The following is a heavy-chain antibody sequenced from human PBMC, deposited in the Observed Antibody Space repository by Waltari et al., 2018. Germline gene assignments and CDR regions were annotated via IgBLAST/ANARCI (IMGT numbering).Heavy chain of an antibody. CDR1: GGSFSGYY. D-gene: IGHD6-13*01. CDR3: AREDSSSWFRTYYFDY. V-gene: IGHV4-34*01. J-gene: IGHJ4*02. CDR2: INHSGST. Sequence: QVQLQQWGAGLLKPSETLSLTCAVYGGSFSGYYGSWIRQPPGKGLEWIGEINHSGSTNYNPSLKSRVTISVDTSKNQFSLKLSSVTAADTAVYYCAREDSSSWFRTYYFDYWGQGTLVTVSS.